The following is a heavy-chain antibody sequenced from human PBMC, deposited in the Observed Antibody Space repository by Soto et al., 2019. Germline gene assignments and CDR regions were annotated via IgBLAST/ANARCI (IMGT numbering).Heavy chain of an antibody. J-gene: IGHJ6*02. D-gene: IGHD3-3*01. CDR2: IYSGGST. CDR3: ARDSEVYDFWSGPSISGGMDV. CDR1: GFTVSSNY. Sequence: EVQLVETGGGLIQPGGSLRLSCAASGFTVSSNYMSWVRQAPGKGLEWVSVIYSGGSTYYADSVKGRFTISRDNSKNTLYLQMNSLSAEDTAVYYCARDSEVYDFWSGPSISGGMDVWGQGTTVTVSS. V-gene: IGHV3-53*02.